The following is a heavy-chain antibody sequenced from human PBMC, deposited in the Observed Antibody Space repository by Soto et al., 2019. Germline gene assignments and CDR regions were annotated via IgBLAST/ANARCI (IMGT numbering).Heavy chain of an antibody. D-gene: IGHD1-1*01. CDR3: ARHNGLDV. CDR2: INPSGGST. CDR1: GYTFTSYS. V-gene: IGHV1-46*03. J-gene: IGHJ6*02. Sequence: QVQLVQSGAEVKKPGASVKVYCKASGYTFTSYSMDWVRQAPGQGLEWMGIINPSGGSTSYAQKFQGRVTMTRDTSTRTVYMELTRLRSEDTAVYHCARHNGLDVWGQGTTVTVAS.